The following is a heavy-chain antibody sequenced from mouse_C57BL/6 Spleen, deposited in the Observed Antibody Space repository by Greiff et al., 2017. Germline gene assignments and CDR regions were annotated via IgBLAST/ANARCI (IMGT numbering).Heavy chain of an antibody. CDR2: IDPETGGT. J-gene: IGHJ4*01. V-gene: IGHV1-15*01. Sequence: QVQLQPSWAELVRPGASVTLSCKASGYTFTDYEMHWVKQTPVHGLEWIGAIDPETGGTAYNQKFKGKAILTADKSSSTAYMGLRSLTAEDSAVYYCTRQGMDYWGQGTSVTVSS. CDR1: GYTFTDYE. CDR3: TRQGMDY.